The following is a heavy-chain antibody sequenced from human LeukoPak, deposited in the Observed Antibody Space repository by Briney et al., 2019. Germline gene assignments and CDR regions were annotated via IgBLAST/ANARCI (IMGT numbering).Heavy chain of an antibody. CDR1: GGSISSSSYY. J-gene: IGHJ6*03. CDR3: ARPATPGVFYYYMDV. D-gene: IGHD6-13*01. Sequence: PSETLSLTCTVPGGSISSSSYYWGWIRQPPGKGLEWIGSIYYSGSTYYNPSLKSRVTISVDTSKNQFSLKLSSVTAADTAVYYCARPATPGVFYYYMDVWGKGTTVTVSS. CDR2: IYYSGST. V-gene: IGHV4-39*01.